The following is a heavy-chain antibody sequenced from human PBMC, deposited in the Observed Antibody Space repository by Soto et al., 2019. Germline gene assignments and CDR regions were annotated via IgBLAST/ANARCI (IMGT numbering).Heavy chain of an antibody. V-gene: IGHV3-30*18. D-gene: IGHD6-19*01. CDR2: VSHDGRNT. Sequence: VQLVESGGVVVQPGRSLRLSCAASGFTFSDYAMHWVRQAPGKGLEWVAVVSHDGRNTHYADSVTGRFTISRDSSKKTVSLEMTRLRAEDTAVYYCAKGGRQWLVTSDFNYWGQGALVTVSS. CDR3: AKGGRQWLVTSDFNY. CDR1: GFTFSDYA. J-gene: IGHJ4*02.